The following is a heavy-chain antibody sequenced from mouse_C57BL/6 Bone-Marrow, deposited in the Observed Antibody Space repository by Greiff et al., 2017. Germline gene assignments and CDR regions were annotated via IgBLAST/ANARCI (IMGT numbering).Heavy chain of an antibody. Sequence: VQLQQPGAELVRPGTSVKLSCKASGYTFNSYWMHWVKQRPGQGLEWIGVIDPSDSYTNYNQKFKGKATLTVDTSSSTAYMQLSSLTSEDSAVXYCARCSNYPLAMDYWGQGTSVTVSS. J-gene: IGHJ4*01. CDR2: IDPSDSYT. V-gene: IGHV1-59*01. D-gene: IGHD2-5*01. CDR1: GYTFNSYW. CDR3: ARCSNYPLAMDY.